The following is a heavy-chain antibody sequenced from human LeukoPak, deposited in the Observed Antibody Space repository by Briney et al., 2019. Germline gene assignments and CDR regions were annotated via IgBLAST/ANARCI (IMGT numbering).Heavy chain of an antibody. V-gene: IGHV1-2*02. J-gene: IGHJ5*02. CDR1: GYTFTGFH. D-gene: IGHD2-15*01. CDR2: INPNSGGT. CDR3: ARDRLRLGYERTNWFDP. Sequence: ASVKVSCKASGYTFTGFHMHWERQAPGQGLEWMRWINPNSGGTNYAQKFQGRVTMNRDTSISTVYMELSRLRSDDTAVYYCARDRLRLGYERTNWFDPWGQGTLVTVSS.